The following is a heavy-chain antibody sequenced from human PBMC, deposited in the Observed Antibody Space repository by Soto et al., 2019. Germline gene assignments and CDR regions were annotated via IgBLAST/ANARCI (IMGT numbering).Heavy chain of an antibody. Sequence: QVQLVQSGAEVKKPGASVKVSCKVYDFTFTSYGISWVRQAPGQGLEWMGWISAYNGNTKYIQKFQGRVTMTTDTSTSTAYMELRSLTSDDTAVYYCARDFYGDSGHFDYWGQGTLVTVSS. CDR1: DFTFTSYG. CDR2: ISAYNGNT. D-gene: IGHD4-17*01. V-gene: IGHV1-18*01. CDR3: ARDFYGDSGHFDY. J-gene: IGHJ4*02.